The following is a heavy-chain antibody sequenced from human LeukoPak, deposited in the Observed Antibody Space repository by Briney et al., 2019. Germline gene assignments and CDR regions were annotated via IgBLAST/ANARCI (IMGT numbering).Heavy chain of an antibody. V-gene: IGHV5-51*01. CDR1: GYTYTSYW. D-gene: IGHD3-22*01. Sequence: GESLKISCKGSGYTYTSYWIGWVRQMPGKGLEWMGIIYPDDSDTRYSPSFQGQVTISADKSISTAYLQWSSLKASDTAMYYCARRHYHGTTAYYRHWGQGTRVTVSS. CDR3: ARRHYHGTTAYYRH. CDR2: IYPDDSDT. J-gene: IGHJ4*02.